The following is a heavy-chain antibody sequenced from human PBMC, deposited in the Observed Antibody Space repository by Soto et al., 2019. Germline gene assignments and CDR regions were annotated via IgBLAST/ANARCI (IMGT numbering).Heavy chain of an antibody. CDR2: ISPYNGKM. J-gene: IGHJ4*02. CDR1: GYTFNVYG. Sequence: QVHLVQSGAEVKKRGASVKVSCKTSGYTFNVYGITWVRQAPGQGLEWMGWISPYNGKMNYAQRFQDRVTMTTDTSTSTAYMEMRSLRSDDTAIYYCTRGVVDYDYWGQGTLVTVSS. V-gene: IGHV1-18*01. CDR3: TRGVVDYDY. D-gene: IGHD2-15*01.